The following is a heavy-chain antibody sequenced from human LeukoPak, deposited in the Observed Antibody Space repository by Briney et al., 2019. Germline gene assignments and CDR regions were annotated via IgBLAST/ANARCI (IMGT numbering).Heavy chain of an antibody. J-gene: IGHJ3*02. CDR3: AREGSTLLGAFDI. V-gene: IGHV3-30-3*01. D-gene: IGHD3-10*01. CDR1: GFTFGSYA. Sequence: GGSLRLSCAASGFTFGSYAMHWVRQAPGKRLEWVAVISYDGSNKYYADSVKGRFTISRDNSKNTLYLQMNSLRAEDTAVYYCAREGSTLLGAFDIWGQGTMVTVSS. CDR2: ISYDGSNK.